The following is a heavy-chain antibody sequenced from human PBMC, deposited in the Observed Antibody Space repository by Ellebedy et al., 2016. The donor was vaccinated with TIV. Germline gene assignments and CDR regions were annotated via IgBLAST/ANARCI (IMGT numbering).Heavy chain of an antibody. CDR3: SRDTFGEDDH. V-gene: IGHV3-23*01. Sequence: GESLKISXVASGFSFSNYAMSWVRQAPGKGLEWVSAITRTGADTYYADSVRGRFTISRDNAKNTLYLQMNSLRAEDAAVYYCSRDTFGEDDHWGQGTLVTVSS. D-gene: IGHD3-10*01. CDR2: ITRTGADT. CDR1: GFSFSNYA. J-gene: IGHJ4*02.